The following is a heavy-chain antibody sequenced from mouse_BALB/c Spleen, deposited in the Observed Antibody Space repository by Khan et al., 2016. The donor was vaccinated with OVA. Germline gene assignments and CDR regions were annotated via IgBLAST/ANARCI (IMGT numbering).Heavy chain of an antibody. V-gene: IGHV5-6*01. D-gene: IGHD4-1*01. CDR2: INRNGYYT. Sequence: EVQLVESGGDLARPGGSLKLSCAASGYTFTTYGISWVRKSPDKRLEWVATINRNGYYTYYQHSLKERFTFTRDNSTNTLYLQLRSLTSEDRVMYYCASQLTGSFAYWGQGTLVTVSA. J-gene: IGHJ3*01. CDR3: ASQLTGSFAY. CDR1: GYTFTTYG.